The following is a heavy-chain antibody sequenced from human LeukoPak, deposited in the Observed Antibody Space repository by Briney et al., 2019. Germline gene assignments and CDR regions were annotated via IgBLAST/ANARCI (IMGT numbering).Heavy chain of an antibody. J-gene: IGHJ3*02. V-gene: IGHV1-2*04. Sequence: ASVKVSCKASGYTFTDYYMHWVRQAPGQGLEWMGCINLYSGGAHYAQKFQDWLSMTRDTSINTAYMELSSLRSDDTAVYYCATGPRGLPGIWGQGTMVTVSS. CDR3: ATGPRGLPGI. CDR1: GYTFTDYY. D-gene: IGHD3-16*01. CDR2: INLYSGGA.